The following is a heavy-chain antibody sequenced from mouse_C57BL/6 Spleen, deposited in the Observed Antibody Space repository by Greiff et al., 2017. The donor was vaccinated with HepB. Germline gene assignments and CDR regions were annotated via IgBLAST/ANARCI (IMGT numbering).Heavy chain of an antibody. J-gene: IGHJ4*01. D-gene: IGHD2-3*01. CDR1: GYTFTSYT. Sequence: VQLVESGAELARPGASVKMSCKASGYTFTSYTMHWVKQRPGQGLEWIGYINPSSGYTKYNQKFKDKATLTADKSSSTAYMQLSSLTSEDSAVYYCARGDGPFYAMDYWGQGTSVTVSS. CDR3: ARGDGPFYAMDY. V-gene: IGHV1-4*01. CDR2: INPSSGYT.